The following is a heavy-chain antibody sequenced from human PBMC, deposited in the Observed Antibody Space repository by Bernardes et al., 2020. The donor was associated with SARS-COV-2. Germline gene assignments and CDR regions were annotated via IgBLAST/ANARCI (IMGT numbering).Heavy chain of an antibody. CDR2: IYYSGST. J-gene: IGHJ4*02. CDR1: GGSIRSSY. Sequence: SEAQTLTCTVSGGSIRSSYWSWIRQPPGQGLAWIGYIYYSGSTNYNPSLKSRVTISVDTSKNQFSLKLSSVTAADTAVYYCARGGRGDDYVWENWGQGTLVTVSS. D-gene: IGHD3-16*01. V-gene: IGHV4-59*01. CDR3: ARGGRGDDYVWEN.